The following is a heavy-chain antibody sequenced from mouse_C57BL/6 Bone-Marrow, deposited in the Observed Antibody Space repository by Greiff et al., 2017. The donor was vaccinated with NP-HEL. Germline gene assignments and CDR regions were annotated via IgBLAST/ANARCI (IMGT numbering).Heavy chain of an antibody. J-gene: IGHJ1*03. D-gene: IGHD2-5*01. CDR1: GFTFTDYY. CDR2: IRNKANGYTT. V-gene: IGHV7-3*01. Sequence: EVMLVESGGGLVQPGGSLSLSCAASGFTFTDYYMSWVRQPPGKALEWLGFIRNKANGYTTEYSASVKGRFTISRDNSQSILYLQMNALRAEDSATYYCARYSYSNAWYFDVWGTGTTVTVSS. CDR3: ARYSYSNAWYFDV.